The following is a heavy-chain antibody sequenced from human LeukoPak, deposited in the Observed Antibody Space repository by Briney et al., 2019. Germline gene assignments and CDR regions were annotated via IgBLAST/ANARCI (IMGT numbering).Heavy chain of an antibody. J-gene: IGHJ6*03. D-gene: IGHD3-10*01. CDR2: IQNDGSNE. V-gene: IGHV3-30*02. Sequence: GGSLRLSCAASGFTFSSYGMHWVRQAPGKGLEWVAYIQNDGSNEQYADSVKGRFSISRDSSKNILYLQMNSLRAEDTAVYYCARDQMVRGVNYYYYMDVWGKGTTVTVSS. CDR3: ARDQMVRGVNYYYYMDV. CDR1: GFTFSSYG.